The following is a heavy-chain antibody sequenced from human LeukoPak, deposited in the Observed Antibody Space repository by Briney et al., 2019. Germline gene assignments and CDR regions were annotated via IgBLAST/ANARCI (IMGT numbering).Heavy chain of an antibody. Sequence: QPGGSLRLSCAASGFTFSSYSMTWVRQAPGKGLQWVSYISSSRPTTYYSDSVKGRFTISRDNAKNSLYLQMRSLRAEDTAVYYCARAEVGASLKYYYYYMDVWGKGTTVTVSS. CDR2: ISSSRPTT. J-gene: IGHJ6*03. CDR1: GFTFSSYS. V-gene: IGHV3-48*01. CDR3: ARAEVGASLKYYYYYMDV. D-gene: IGHD1-26*01.